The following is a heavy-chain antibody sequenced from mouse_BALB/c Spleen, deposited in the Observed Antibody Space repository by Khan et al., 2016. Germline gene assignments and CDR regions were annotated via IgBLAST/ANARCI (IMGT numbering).Heavy chain of an antibody. CDR1: GYTVTNYW. V-gene: IGHV1-69*02. Sequence: QVQLQQPGAALVRPGASVKLSCKASGYTVTNYWINWVKQRPGQGLEWIGKIYPSDTHANYNQKFKDKATLTVDRSSSTAYMHLISPTSEYSAVYYCSRPITTIGSYYYAMDYWGPVTSGTVSS. J-gene: IGHJ4*01. D-gene: IGHD1-2*01. CDR3: SRPITTIGSYYYAMDY. CDR2: IYPSDTHA.